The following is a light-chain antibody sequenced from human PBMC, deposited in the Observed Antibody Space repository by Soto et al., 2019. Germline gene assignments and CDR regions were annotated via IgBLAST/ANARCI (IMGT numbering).Light chain of an antibody. V-gene: IGKV1-39*01. J-gene: IGKJ2*01. CDR3: QQTHSTIHS. CDR2: AAA. CDR1: QNIERY. Sequence: DIQMTQSPSSLSASIGDTITIICRASQNIERYLNWYQQKEGSAPQLLMFAAANLESGVPSRFRGSGSGTDFTLTISSLQPEDFATYYCQQTHSTIHSFGQGTKVDIK.